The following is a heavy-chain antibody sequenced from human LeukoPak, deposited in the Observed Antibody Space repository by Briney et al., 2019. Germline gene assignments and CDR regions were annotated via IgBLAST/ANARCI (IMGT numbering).Heavy chain of an antibody. D-gene: IGHD5-12*01. Sequence: HTGGSLRLSCAASGFTFSSYGMHWVRQAPGRGLEWVAFIRYDGSYKYYADSVKGRFTISRDNAKNSLYLQMNSLRAEDTAVYYCGQSGYDYLADYFDYWGQGTLVTVSS. CDR3: GQSGYDYLADYFDY. CDR1: GFTFSSYG. J-gene: IGHJ4*02. CDR2: IRYDGSYK. V-gene: IGHV3-30*02.